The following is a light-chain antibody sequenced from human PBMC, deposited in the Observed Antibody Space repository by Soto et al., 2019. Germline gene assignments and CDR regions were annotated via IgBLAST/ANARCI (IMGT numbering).Light chain of an antibody. V-gene: IGKV3-20*01. J-gene: IGKJ3*01. CDR1: QSVSRNS. CDR3: QQYGPSPPT. Sequence: ENVLKKTPGTPSFSPVERATLSCRASQSVSRNSLAWYQQQPGQAPRLLIYGASSRATDIPDRFSGSGSGTDFTLIVSRLEPEDFAVYFCQQYGPSPPTFGPGTKV. CDR2: GAS.